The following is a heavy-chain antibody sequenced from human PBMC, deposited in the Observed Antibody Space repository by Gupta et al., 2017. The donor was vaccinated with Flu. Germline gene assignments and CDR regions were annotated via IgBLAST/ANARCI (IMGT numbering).Heavy chain of an antibody. V-gene: IGHV3-11*01. CDR2: SKGPRDTI. Sequence: QVQLVESGGGLVKPGGSLRLSCATSGFTFSDYYMGWIRQVPGKRLEWVLFSKGPRDTIKYAELLKGRFNNSKEKAKNPMLLHINSLRVEDTAIYFCARGDCAANYCYEVAGAFNIWGQGTKVTVSS. J-gene: IGHJ3*02. CDR3: ARGDCAANYCYEVAGAFNI. D-gene: IGHD2-2*01. CDR1: GFTFSDYY.